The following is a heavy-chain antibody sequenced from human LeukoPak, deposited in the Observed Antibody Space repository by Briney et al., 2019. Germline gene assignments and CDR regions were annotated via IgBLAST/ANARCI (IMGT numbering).Heavy chain of an antibody. D-gene: IGHD1-26*01. CDR3: ARTVGSAAYYYYGMDV. V-gene: IGHV1-8*01. CDR2: MNPNSGNT. J-gene: IGHJ6*02. Sequence: ASVKVSCKASGYTFTSYDINWVRQATGQGLEWMGWMNPNSGNTGHAQKFQGRVTMTRNTSISTAYMELSSLRSEDTAVYYCARTVGSAAYYYYGMDVWGQGTTVTVSS. CDR1: GYTFTSYD.